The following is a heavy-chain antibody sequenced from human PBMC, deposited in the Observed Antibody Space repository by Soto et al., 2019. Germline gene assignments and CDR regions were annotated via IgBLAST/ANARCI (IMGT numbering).Heavy chain of an antibody. D-gene: IGHD5-12*01. Sequence: SETLSLTCAVSGVPISTYYWSWIRQRPGKGLEWIGYNYHSGTTNYNPSLKSRVTISVDTSKNQSSLRLPSVTAADTAIYYCVREAYIGYGHAIDYWGQGTLLTVSS. J-gene: IGHJ4*02. CDR1: GVPISTYY. CDR3: VREAYIGYGHAIDY. CDR2: NYHSGTT. V-gene: IGHV4-59*01.